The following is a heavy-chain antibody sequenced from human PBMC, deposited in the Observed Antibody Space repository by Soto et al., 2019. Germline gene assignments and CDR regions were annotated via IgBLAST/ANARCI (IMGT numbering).Heavy chain of an antibody. J-gene: IGHJ4*02. Sequence: QVQLQQWGAGLLKPSETLSLTCAVYGESFSGYYWSWIRQPPGKVLEWIGEINHSGSTNYNPSLKSRVTISVDTSKDQFSLKLSSWASADTAVYYCARIYGSSGYMACDYWGQGNLVTVSS. V-gene: IGHV4-34*01. CDR2: INHSGST. D-gene: IGHD6-13*01. CDR3: ARIYGSSGYMACDY. CDR1: GESFSGYY.